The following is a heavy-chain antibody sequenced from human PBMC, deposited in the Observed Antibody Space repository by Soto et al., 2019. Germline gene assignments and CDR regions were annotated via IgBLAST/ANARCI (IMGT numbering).Heavy chain of an antibody. CDR1: GFTFSSYS. V-gene: IGHV3-21*01. Sequence: GGSLRLSCAASGFTFSSYSMNWVRQAPGKGLEWVSSISSSSSYIYYADSVKGRFTISRDNAKNSLYLQMNSLRAEGTAVYYCARARYCSGGSCPFDYWGQGTLVTVSS. J-gene: IGHJ4*02. D-gene: IGHD2-15*01. CDR2: ISSSSSYI. CDR3: ARARYCSGGSCPFDY.